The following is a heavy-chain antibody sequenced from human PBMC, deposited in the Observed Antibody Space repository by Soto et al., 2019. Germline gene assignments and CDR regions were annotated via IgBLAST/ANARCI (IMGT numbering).Heavy chain of an antibody. D-gene: IGHD4-17*01. J-gene: IGHJ4*02. Sequence: QVQLQESGPGLVKPSQTLSLTCTVSGGSISSGGFYWSWIHQQPGKGLEWIGYIYYSGSTYYNPSLKSRVTISLETSKNQLSLKLSSVTAADTAVYYCARVVAGYGDYPLAYWGQGTLVTVSS. V-gene: IGHV4-31*03. CDR2: IYYSGST. CDR1: GGSISSGGFY. CDR3: ARVVAGYGDYPLAY.